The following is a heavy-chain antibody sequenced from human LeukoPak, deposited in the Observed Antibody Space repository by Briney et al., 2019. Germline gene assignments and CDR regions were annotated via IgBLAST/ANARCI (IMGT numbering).Heavy chain of an antibody. V-gene: IGHV4-30-2*01. CDR1: GGSISSGGYS. CDR3: ASLNYYYYGMDV. Sequence: PSQTLSLTCAVSGGSISSGGYSWSWIRQPPGKVLEWIGYIYHSGSTYYNPSLKSRVTISVDRSKNQFSLKLSSVTAADTAVYYCASLNYYYYGMDVWGQGTTVTVSS. J-gene: IGHJ6*02. CDR2: IYHSGST.